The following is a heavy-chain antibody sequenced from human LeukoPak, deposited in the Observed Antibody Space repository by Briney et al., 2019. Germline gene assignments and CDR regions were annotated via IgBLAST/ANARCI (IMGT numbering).Heavy chain of an antibody. J-gene: IGHJ5*02. CDR3: ARALNWNCGLDP. D-gene: IGHD1-7*01. CDR2: IYYSGST. CDR1: GGSISSYY. Sequence: SETLSLTCTVSGGSISSYYWSWIRQPPGKGLEWIGYIYYSGSTNYNPSLKSRVTISVDTSKNQFSLKLSSVTAADTAVYYCARALNWNCGLDPWGQGTLVTVSS. V-gene: IGHV4-59*01.